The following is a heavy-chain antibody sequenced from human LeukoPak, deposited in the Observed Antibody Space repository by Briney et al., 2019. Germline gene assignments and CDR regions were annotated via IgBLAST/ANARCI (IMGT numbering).Heavy chain of an antibody. CDR1: GDSISSYY. D-gene: IGHD6-13*01. Sequence: SETLSLTCTVSGDSISSYYWSWIRQPPGKGLEWIGYIYYSGRTDYNPSLKSRVTIPMDTSKNQFSLKLSSVTAADTAVYYCARRGDSSSWPYSIDYWGQGTLVTVSS. V-gene: IGHV4-59*08. J-gene: IGHJ4*02. CDR3: ARRGDSSSWPYSIDY. CDR2: IYYSGRT.